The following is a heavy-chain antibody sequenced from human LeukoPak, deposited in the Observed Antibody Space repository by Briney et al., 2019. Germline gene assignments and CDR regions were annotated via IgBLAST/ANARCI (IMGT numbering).Heavy chain of an antibody. CDR3: AKETNTGYSSSWYLDY. V-gene: IGHV3-21*04. CDR1: GFTFSSYS. CDR2: ISSSSSYI. J-gene: IGHJ4*02. D-gene: IGHD6-13*01. Sequence: PGGSLRLSCAASGFTFSSYSMNWVRQAPGKGLEWVSSISSSSSYIYYADSVKGRFTISRDNAKNSLYLQMNSLRAEDTAVYYCAKETNTGYSSSWYLDYWGQGTLVTVSS.